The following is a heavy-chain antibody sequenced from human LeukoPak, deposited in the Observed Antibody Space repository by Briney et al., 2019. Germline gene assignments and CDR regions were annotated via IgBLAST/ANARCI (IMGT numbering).Heavy chain of an antibody. Sequence: GASVKVSCKASGYTFTGYYIHWVRQAPGQGLEWMGLINPSVGGTIYAQNFQGRVTMTGDTSTSTVYMELSSLRSEDTAVYYCARGDISDYWGQGTLVTVSS. CDR2: INPSVGGT. CDR3: ARGDISDY. CDR1: GYTFTGYY. D-gene: IGHD3-3*02. V-gene: IGHV1-46*01. J-gene: IGHJ4*02.